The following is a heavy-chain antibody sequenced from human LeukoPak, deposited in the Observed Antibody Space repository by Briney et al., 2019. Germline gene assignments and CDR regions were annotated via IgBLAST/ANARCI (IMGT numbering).Heavy chain of an antibody. CDR1: GYTFANYC. CDR2: FNPTDGRA. CDR3: ARENRPRGYSDSSGYTSLDY. D-gene: IGHD3-22*01. J-gene: IGHJ4*02. V-gene: IGHV1-46*01. Sequence: ASVMVSCKASGYTFANYCIHWVRQAPGQGLEWMGIFNPTDGRASYAQKFQDRLTMARDTSTSTVYMEVSSLRSEDTAVYYCARENRPRGYSDSSGYTSLDYWGQGSLVTVSS.